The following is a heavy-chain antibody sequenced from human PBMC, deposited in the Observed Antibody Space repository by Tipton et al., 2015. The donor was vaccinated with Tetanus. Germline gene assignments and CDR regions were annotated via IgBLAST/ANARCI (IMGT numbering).Heavy chain of an antibody. CDR1: GFIFSSYG. V-gene: IGHV3-33*01. J-gene: IGHJ4*02. Sequence: SLRLSCAASGFIFSSYGIHWVRQAPGKGLEWVAVSCYDGTDKYYADSVKGRFTISRDNSKSTLYLQMNSLRAEDTAVYYCAREADCSGGSCFSGGFDNWGQGPQVTVSS. CDR2: SCYDGTDK. D-gene: IGHD2-15*01. CDR3: AREADCSGGSCFSGGFDN.